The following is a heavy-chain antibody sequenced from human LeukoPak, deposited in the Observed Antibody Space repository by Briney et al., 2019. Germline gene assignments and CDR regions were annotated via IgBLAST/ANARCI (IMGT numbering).Heavy chain of an antibody. J-gene: IGHJ4*02. V-gene: IGHV3-23*01. CDR1: GFTISTYA. Sequence: GGSLRLSCAASGFTISTYAMTWVRQAPGKGVEWVSSITSSGATTYYADSVKGRFTISRDISKNTLYLQMNSLTAEDSAVYYCAKEFIAGDGHVDCDSWGQGTLVTVSS. D-gene: IGHD5-24*01. CDR2: ITSSGATT. CDR3: AKEFIAGDGHVDCDS.